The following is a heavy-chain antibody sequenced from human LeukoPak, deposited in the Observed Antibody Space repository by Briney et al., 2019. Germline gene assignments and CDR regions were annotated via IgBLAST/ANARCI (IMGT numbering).Heavy chain of an antibody. D-gene: IGHD3-10*01. J-gene: IGHJ5*02. Sequence: GGSLRLSCAASGFTFSSYCMNWVRQAPGKGLEWVSYISSSGSTIYYADSVKGRFTISRDNAKNSLYLQMNSLRAEDTAVYFCAKDPYYSGSRSFDNWFDPWGQGTLVTVSS. V-gene: IGHV3-48*04. CDR2: ISSSGSTI. CDR1: GFTFSSYC. CDR3: AKDPYYSGSRSFDNWFDP.